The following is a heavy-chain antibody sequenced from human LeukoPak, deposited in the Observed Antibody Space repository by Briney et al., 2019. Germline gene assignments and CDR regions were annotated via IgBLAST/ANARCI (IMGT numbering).Heavy chain of an antibody. Sequence: ASVKVSCKASGGTFSSYAISWVRQAPGQGLEWMGGIIPIFGTANYAQKFQGRVTITTDESTSTAYMELSSLRSEDTAVYYCARATGRGGSYYPYYFDYWGQGTLVTVSS. CDR2: IIPIFGTA. CDR1: GGTFSSYA. V-gene: IGHV1-69*05. D-gene: IGHD1-26*01. CDR3: ARATGRGGSYYPYYFDY. J-gene: IGHJ4*02.